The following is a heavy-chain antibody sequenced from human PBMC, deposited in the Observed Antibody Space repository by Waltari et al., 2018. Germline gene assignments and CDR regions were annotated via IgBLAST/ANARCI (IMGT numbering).Heavy chain of an antibody. D-gene: IGHD2-15*01. Sequence: QVQLVQSGAEVKKPGASVKVSCKASGYTFTAHYMHWVRQAPGQGLGGMGWIVHSSGDTNHAQRFQGRVTMTRDTSLNTAFMELSGLTSDDTAIYYCARLGDCSGSSCGSWGQGTLVTVSS. J-gene: IGHJ4*02. CDR2: IVHSSGDT. V-gene: IGHV1-2*02. CDR3: ARLGDCSGSSCGS. CDR1: GYTFTAHY.